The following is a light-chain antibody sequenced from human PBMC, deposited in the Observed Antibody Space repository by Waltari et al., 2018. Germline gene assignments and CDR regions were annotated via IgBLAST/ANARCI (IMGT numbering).Light chain of an antibody. CDR2: INSDCSH. Sequence: QLVLTQSPSASASLGASVKLTCTLDRGHTSNIIAWLQQHPQKGPRFLMKINSDCSHSKGDEIPDRFSGSSSGAERYLTISSLQSEDEADYYCQTGGHGTWVFGGGTKLTVL. V-gene: IGLV4-69*01. J-gene: IGLJ3*02. CDR3: QTGGHGTWV. CDR1: RGHTSNI.